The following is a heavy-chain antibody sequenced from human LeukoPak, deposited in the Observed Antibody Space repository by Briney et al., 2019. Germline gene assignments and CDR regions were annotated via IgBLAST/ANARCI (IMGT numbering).Heavy chain of an antibody. Sequence: ASVKVSCKASGYTFTSYGMSWVRQAPGQGLEWMGWISAYNGNTNYAQKLQGRVTMTTDRSTSTAYMELRSLRSDDADVYYCARGCRVVELVWFDPWGQGTLVTVSS. J-gene: IGHJ5*02. D-gene: IGHD3-10*01. CDR2: ISAYNGNT. CDR3: ARGCRVVELVWFDP. CDR1: GYTFTSYG. V-gene: IGHV1-18*01.